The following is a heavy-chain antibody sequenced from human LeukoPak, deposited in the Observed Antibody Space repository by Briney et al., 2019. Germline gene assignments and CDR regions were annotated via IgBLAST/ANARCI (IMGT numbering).Heavy chain of an antibody. D-gene: IGHD3-10*01. CDR3: ARAVMGLWYYGSGSYSTYYFDY. V-gene: IGHV1-8*03. Sequence: GASVKVSCKASGYTFTSYGINWVRQATGQGLEWMGWMNPNSGNTGYAQKFQGRVTIARNTSISTAYMELSSLRSEDTAVYYCARAVMGLWYYGSGSYSTYYFDYWGQGTLVTVSS. J-gene: IGHJ4*02. CDR2: MNPNSGNT. CDR1: GYTFTSYG.